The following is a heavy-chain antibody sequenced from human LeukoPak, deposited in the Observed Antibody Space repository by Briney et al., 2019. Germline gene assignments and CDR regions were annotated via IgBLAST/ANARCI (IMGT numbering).Heavy chain of an antibody. D-gene: IGHD3-10*01. CDR2: IGMNGATT. J-gene: IGHJ4*02. CDR1: GFTFSSYA. CDR3: ARVWFGYFFQ. Sequence: QTGGSLRLSCAATGFTFSSYAMHWVRQAPGKGLEYVSGIGMNGATTYYANSVKGRFTISKDNSNNTVYLQMNSVGVEDTAVYYCARVWFGYFFQWGQGALVTVSS. V-gene: IGHV3-64*01.